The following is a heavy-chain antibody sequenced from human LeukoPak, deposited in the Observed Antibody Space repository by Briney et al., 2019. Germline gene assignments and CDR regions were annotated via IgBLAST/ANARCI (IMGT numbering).Heavy chain of an antibody. CDR3: ARDQLPTVVTPGWFDP. J-gene: IGHJ5*02. V-gene: IGHV4-39*07. D-gene: IGHD4-23*01. CDR2: IYYSGST. CDR1: GGSISSSSYY. Sequence: NPSETLSLTCTVSGGSISSSSYYWGWIRQPPGKGLEWIGSIYYSGSTYYNPSLKSRVTISVDTSKNQFSLKLSSVTAADTAVYYCARDQLPTVVTPGWFDPWGQGTLVTVSS.